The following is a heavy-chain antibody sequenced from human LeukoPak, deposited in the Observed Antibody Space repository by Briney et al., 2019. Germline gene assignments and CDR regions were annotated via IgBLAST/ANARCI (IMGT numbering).Heavy chain of an antibody. CDR1: GYTFTSYY. CDR2: INPSGGST. D-gene: IGHD3-10*02. CDR3: ARFCVHCYYAMDV. J-gene: IGHJ6*02. V-gene: IGHV1-46*01. Sequence: GASVKVSCKASGYTFTSYYMHWARQAPGQGLEWMGIINPSGGSTSYAQKFQGRVTMTRDTSTSTVCMELSSLRAEDTAVYYCARFCVHCYYAMDVWGQGTTVTVSS.